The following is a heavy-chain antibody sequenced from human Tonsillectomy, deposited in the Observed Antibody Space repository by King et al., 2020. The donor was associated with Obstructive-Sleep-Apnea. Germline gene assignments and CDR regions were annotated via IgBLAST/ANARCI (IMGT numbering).Heavy chain of an antibody. V-gene: IGHV4-34*01. D-gene: IGHD2/OR15-2a*01. J-gene: IGHJ4*02. CDR1: GGSFSGYY. Sequence: VQLQQWGAGLLKPSETLSLTCAVYGGSFSGYYWSWIRQPPGKGLEWIGEINHSGSTNYNPSLKSRVTISVDTSKNQFSRKLSSVTAADTAVYYCARVGLSPQYRFDYWGQGTLVTVSS. CDR2: INHSGST. CDR3: ARVGLSPQYRFDY.